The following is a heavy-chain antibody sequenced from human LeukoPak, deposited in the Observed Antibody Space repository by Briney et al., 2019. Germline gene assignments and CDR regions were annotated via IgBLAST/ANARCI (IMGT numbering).Heavy chain of an antibody. CDR2: IYYSGST. V-gene: IGHV4-59*01. D-gene: IGHD4-23*01. J-gene: IGHJ2*01. Sequence: SETLSLTCTVPGGSISSYYWSWIRQPPGKGLEWIGYIYYSGSTNYNPSLKSRVTISVDASKNQFSLKLSSVTAADTAVYYCARVPDYGGNPLDWYFDLWGRGTLVTVSS. CDR1: GGSISSYY. CDR3: ARVPDYGGNPLDWYFDL.